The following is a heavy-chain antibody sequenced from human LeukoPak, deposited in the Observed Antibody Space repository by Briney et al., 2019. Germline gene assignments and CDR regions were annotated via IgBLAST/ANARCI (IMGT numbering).Heavy chain of an antibody. V-gene: IGHV3-20*01. D-gene: IGHD4-17*01. CDR3: ARGDYGSDAFDI. CDR2: INWNGGSK. J-gene: IGHJ3*02. Sequence: GSLRLSCAASGFTFISYSMNWVRQAPGKGLEWVSGINWNGGSKGYADSGKGRFTISRDNAKTSLYLQMNSLRAEDTALYHCARGDYGSDAFDIWGQGTMVTVSS. CDR1: GFTFISYS.